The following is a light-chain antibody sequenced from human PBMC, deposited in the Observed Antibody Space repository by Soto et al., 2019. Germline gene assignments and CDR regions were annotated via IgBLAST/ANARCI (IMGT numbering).Light chain of an antibody. V-gene: IGKV1-12*01. Sequence: DIQMPQSPSSVSASVGDRVTITCRASQHISTWLTWYQQKPGKAPKLLIYAASILQSGVPSRFSGSGSGTDFTLTISGLQPEDLATYYCQQANSFPGTFGGGTKVEIK. J-gene: IGKJ4*01. CDR2: AAS. CDR3: QQANSFPGT. CDR1: QHISTW.